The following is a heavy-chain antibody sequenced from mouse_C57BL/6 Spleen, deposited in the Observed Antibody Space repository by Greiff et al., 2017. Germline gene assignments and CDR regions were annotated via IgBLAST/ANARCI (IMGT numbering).Heavy chain of an antibody. Sequence: EVQLVESGGGLVQPGGSLSLSCAASGFTFTDYYMSWVRQPPGKALEWLGFIRNKANGYTTEYSASVKGRFTISRDNSQSILYLQMNALRAEDSATYYCARYTVYYDFDYYAMDYWGQGTSVTVSS. D-gene: IGHD2-4*01. CDR3: ARYTVYYDFDYYAMDY. J-gene: IGHJ4*01. CDR1: GFTFTDYY. CDR2: IRNKANGYTT. V-gene: IGHV7-3*01.